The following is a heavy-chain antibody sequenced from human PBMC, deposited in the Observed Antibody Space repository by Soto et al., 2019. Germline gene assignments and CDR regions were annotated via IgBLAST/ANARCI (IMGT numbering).Heavy chain of an antibody. Sequence: EVQLVESGGGLVQPGGSLRLSCAASGFNVSDNYMSWVRQAPGKGLEWISVIYSSGDTYYADSVKGRLTISRDNSRNTLYLQINDLRVEDTAIYYCARDPGYGSGVSFDPWGQGIPVTVSS. CDR2: IYSSGDT. J-gene: IGHJ5*02. V-gene: IGHV3-66*01. D-gene: IGHD6-25*01. CDR1: GFNVSDNY. CDR3: ARDPGYGSGVSFDP.